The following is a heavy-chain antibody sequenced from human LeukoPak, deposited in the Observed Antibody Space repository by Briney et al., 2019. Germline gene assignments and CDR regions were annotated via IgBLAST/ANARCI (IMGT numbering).Heavy chain of an antibody. CDR3: ARDLPSH. CDR2: IYSDGST. J-gene: IGHJ4*02. V-gene: IGHV3-66*02. CDR1: GFAVSTNY. Sequence: GGSLRLSCAASGFAVSTNYLSWVRQAPGKGLEWVSVIYSDGSTYYTDSVKGRFTISRDNSKNTLYLQMNSLRPEDTAVYYCARDLPSHWGQGTLVTVSS.